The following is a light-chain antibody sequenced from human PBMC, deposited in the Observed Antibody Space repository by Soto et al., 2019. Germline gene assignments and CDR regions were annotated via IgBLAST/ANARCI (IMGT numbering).Light chain of an antibody. Sequence: ELMITQSPDTLSVSPGERATLSCRASQSVSSNYLAWYQQKPGQAPRLLIYGASTRATGIPDRFSGSGSGTDFTLTISSLQPEDFATYYCQHANSVLGTFGQGTKVDIK. CDR3: QHANSVLGT. CDR2: GAS. V-gene: IGKV3-20*01. CDR1: QSVSSNY. J-gene: IGKJ1*01.